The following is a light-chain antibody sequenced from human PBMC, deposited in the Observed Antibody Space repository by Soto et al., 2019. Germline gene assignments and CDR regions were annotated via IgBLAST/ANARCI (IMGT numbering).Light chain of an antibody. CDR2: VAS. CDR1: QTVGSNY. J-gene: IGKJ2*01. Sequence: EIVLTQSPGTLSLSPGERATLSCRASQTVGSNYLAWYQQKPGQAPRLLIYVASSRATGIPDRFSGSGSGADFTLTISRLEPEDFAVYYCQQYGSSPPYTFGQGTKLESK. CDR3: QQYGSSPPYT. V-gene: IGKV3-20*01.